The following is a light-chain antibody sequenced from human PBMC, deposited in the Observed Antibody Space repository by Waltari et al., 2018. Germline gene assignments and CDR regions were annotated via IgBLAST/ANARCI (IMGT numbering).Light chain of an antibody. CDR2: TNE. V-gene: IGLV1-40*01. CDR3: QTSDSSLSLFV. J-gene: IGLJ1*01. CDR1: SSNIGAGYA. Sequence: QSVLTQPPSVSGAPGPTVTISCTGRSSNIGAGYAVPWYQQLPGTAPKLLIYTNENRPSGVPDRFSGSKFGTSASLTITGLQAEDEAEYYCQTSDSSLSLFVFGTGTMVTVL.